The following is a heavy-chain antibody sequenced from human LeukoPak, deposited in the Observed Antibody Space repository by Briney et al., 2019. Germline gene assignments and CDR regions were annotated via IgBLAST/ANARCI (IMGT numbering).Heavy chain of an antibody. CDR2: IYYSGTT. D-gene: IGHD7-27*01. V-gene: IGHV4-59*12. CDR1: GGSISSYY. J-gene: IGHJ4*02. CDR3: ARDPGPMIDY. Sequence: PSETLSLTCTVSGGSISSYYWSWIRQPPGKGLEWIGYIYYSGTTNYNPSLKSRVTISVDTSKNQFSLKLSSVTAADTAVYYCARDPGPMIDYWGQGTLVTVSS.